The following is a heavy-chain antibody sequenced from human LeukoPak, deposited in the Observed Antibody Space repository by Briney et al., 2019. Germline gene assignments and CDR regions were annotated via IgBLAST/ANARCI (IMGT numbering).Heavy chain of an antibody. J-gene: IGHJ4*02. D-gene: IGHD3-22*01. Sequence: GGSLRLSCAASGFTFSSYAMSWVRQAPGKGLEWVSAISGSGGSTYYADSVKGRFTISRDNSKNTLYLQMNSLRAEDTAVYYCARSASYYYDSSGYCPYWGQGTLVTVSS. CDR3: ARSASYYYDSSGYCPY. CDR1: GFTFSSYA. CDR2: ISGSGGST. V-gene: IGHV3-23*01.